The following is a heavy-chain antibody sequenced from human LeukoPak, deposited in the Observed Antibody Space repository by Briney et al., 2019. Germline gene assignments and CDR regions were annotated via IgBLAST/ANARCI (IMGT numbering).Heavy chain of an antibody. J-gene: IGHJ6*02. CDR2: ISSSGSYI. CDR1: GFIFNNYT. Sequence: PGGSLRLSCAASGFIFNNYTMNWVRRAPGKGLEWVSSISSSGSYIRYGDSMKGRVTISRDNAKNSLYLQMNSLRAEDAAVYYCTRDLSVVVLDAWGQGTTVTVSS. CDR3: TRDLSVVVLDA. V-gene: IGHV3-21*01. D-gene: IGHD2-2*01.